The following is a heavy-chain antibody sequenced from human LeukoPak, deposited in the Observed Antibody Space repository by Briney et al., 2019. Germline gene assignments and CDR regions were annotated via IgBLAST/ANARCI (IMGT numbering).Heavy chain of an antibody. J-gene: IGHJ3*02. CDR2: ISTGATTT. CDR1: GFTFSNYE. D-gene: IGHD6-19*01. Sequence: GGSLRLSCSASGFTFSNYEMNWVRQAPGKGLEWVSYISTGATTTYYRDSVKGRFTISRDNAKNTLYLQMNSLRAEDTAVYYCARPNSGWIHDAFDIWGQGTMVTVSS. V-gene: IGHV3-48*03. CDR3: ARPNSGWIHDAFDI.